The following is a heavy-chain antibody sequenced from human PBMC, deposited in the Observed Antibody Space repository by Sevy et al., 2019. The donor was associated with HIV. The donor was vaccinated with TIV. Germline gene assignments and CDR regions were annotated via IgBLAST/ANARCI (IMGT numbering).Heavy chain of an antibody. CDR1: DGSIRSSNW. V-gene: IGHV4-4*02. CDR3: ARLTGLVDSGFQH. Sequence: SETLSLTCAVSDGSIRSSNWWSWVRQSPGKGLEWIGEIYHSGTTNRNPSLKSRVTISIDKSKNLFSLKLSSVTAADTAVYYCARLTGLVDSGFQHWGQGTLVTVSS. J-gene: IGHJ1*01. CDR2: IYHSGTT. D-gene: IGHD2-8*02.